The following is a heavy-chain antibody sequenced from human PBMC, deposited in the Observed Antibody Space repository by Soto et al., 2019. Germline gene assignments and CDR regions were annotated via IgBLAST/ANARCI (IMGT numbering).Heavy chain of an antibody. D-gene: IGHD3-10*01. V-gene: IGHV3-74*01. J-gene: IGHJ5*02. CDR3: TRRGSGSPFDP. CDR2: IVSDGSTT. Sequence: GGSLRLSCTASGFAFSEYWMHWVRQAPGKGPVWVSRIVSDGSTTVYADSVKGRFTISRDNDKNTLYLQMNSLRAEDTALYYCTRRGSGSPFDPWGQGTPVTVSS. CDR1: GFAFSEYW.